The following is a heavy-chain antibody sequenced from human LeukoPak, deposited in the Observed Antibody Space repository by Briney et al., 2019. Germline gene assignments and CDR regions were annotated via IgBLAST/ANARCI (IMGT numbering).Heavy chain of an antibody. CDR2: IKEDGSEK. J-gene: IGHJ4*02. CDR1: GFTFFTYC. D-gene: IGHD3-10*01. CDR3: ARGNHLGLLWFGD. Sequence: GGSLRLSCAASGFTFFTYCMSWVRQAPGKGLEWVANIKEDGSEKYYVDSVKGRFTISRDNAKNTVYLQMNSLGAEDAAVYYCARGNHLGLLWFGDWGQGTLVTVSS. V-gene: IGHV3-7*01.